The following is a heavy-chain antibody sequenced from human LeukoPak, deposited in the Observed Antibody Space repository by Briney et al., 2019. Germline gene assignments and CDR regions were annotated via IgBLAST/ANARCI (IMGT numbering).Heavy chain of an antibody. J-gene: IGHJ4*02. CDR2: IIPIFGTA. CDR1: GGTFSSYA. D-gene: IGHD1-26*01. Sequence: ASVTVSCTASGGTFSSYAISWVRQAPGQGLEWMGGIIPIFGTANYAQKFQGRVTITADESTSTAYMELSSLRSEDTAVYYCARDGASGSYWRGVGYFDYWGQGTLVTVSS. CDR3: ARDGASGSYWRGVGYFDY. V-gene: IGHV1-69*01.